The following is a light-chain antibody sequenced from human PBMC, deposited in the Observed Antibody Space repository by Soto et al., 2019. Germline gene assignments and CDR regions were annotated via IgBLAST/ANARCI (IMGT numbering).Light chain of an antibody. CDR2: GAS. V-gene: IGKV3D-15*01. CDR3: QQRSNWPPIT. Sequence: EIVMTQSPATLSVSPGERATLSCRASQSVSSNLAWYQQKPGQAPRLLIYGASTRATGIPARFSGSGSGTDFTLTISRLEPEDFAVYYCQQRSNWPPITFGQGTRL. CDR1: QSVSSN. J-gene: IGKJ5*01.